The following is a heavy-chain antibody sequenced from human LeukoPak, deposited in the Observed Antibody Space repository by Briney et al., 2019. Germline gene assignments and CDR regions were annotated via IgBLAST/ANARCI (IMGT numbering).Heavy chain of an antibody. J-gene: IGHJ6*02. CDR1: GYTFTGYY. CDR3: IVGGSSYYYGMDV. Sequence: GASVKVSCKASGYTFTGYYMHWVRQAPGQGLEWMGWINPNSGGTNYAQKSQGRVTMTRDTSISTAYMELSRLRSDDTAVYYCIVGGSSYYYGMDVWGQGTTVTVSS. CDR2: INPNSGGT. V-gene: IGHV1-2*02. D-gene: IGHD1-26*01.